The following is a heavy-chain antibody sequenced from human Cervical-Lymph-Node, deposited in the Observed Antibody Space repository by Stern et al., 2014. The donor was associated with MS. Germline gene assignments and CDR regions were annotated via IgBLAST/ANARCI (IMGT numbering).Heavy chain of an antibody. D-gene: IGHD3-22*01. Sequence: QVQLQESGPGLVKPSETLSLTCTVSGGSISSYHWSWIRQPPGKGLEWIGYIYYSGSTNYNPSLKSRVTISVDTSKTQFSLKLSSVTAADTAVYYCARGTYYYDSSGYYVFDYWGQGTLVTVSS. CDR3: ARGTYYYDSSGYYVFDY. V-gene: IGHV4-59*01. CDR2: IYYSGST. J-gene: IGHJ4*02. CDR1: GGSISSYH.